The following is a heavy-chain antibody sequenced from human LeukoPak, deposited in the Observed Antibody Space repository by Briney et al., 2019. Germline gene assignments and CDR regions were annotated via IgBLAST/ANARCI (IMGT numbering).Heavy chain of an antibody. CDR3: ARGPPANYYYYGMDV. CDR1: GYTFTGYY. Sequence: GASVKVSCKASGYTFTGYYMHWVRQAPGQGLEWMGWINPNSGGTNYAQKFQGWVTMTRDTSISTAYMELSSLRSEDTAVYYCARGPPANYYYYGMDVWGQGTTVTVSS. V-gene: IGHV1-2*04. CDR2: INPNSGGT. D-gene: IGHD2-2*01. J-gene: IGHJ6*02.